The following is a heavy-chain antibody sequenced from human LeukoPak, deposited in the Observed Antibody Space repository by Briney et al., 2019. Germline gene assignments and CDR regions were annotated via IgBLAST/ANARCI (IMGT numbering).Heavy chain of an antibody. CDR1: GGSFSSYY. CDR2: IYHSGST. J-gene: IGHJ4*02. Sequence: SETLSLTCAVYGGSFSSYYWSWIRQPPGKGLEWIGYIYHSGSTNYNPSLKSRVTISVDTSKSQFSLKLSSVTAADTAVYYCATGYSSTWYYFDYWGQGTLVTVSS. V-gene: IGHV4-59*01. CDR3: ATGYSSTWYYFDY. D-gene: IGHD6-13*01.